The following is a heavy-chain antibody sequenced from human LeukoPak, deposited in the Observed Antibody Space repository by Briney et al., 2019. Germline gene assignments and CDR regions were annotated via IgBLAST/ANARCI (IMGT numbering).Heavy chain of an antibody. CDR3: ARDQRGNWNDTPRY. V-gene: IGHV3-74*01. J-gene: IGHJ4*02. CDR1: GFTFSSFW. Sequence: GGSLRLSCAASGFTFSSFWMHWVRQAPGKGLVWVSRINLDGSGTTYADSVKGRFTISRDNAKNTLYLQMNSLRAEDTAMYYCARDQRGNWNDTPRYWGQGTLVTVSS. CDR2: INLDGSGT. D-gene: IGHD1-1*01.